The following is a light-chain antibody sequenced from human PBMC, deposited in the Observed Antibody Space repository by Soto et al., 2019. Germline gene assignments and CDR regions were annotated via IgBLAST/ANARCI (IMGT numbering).Light chain of an antibody. CDR2: KAS. CDR3: QHYISYSQT. V-gene: IGKV1-5*03. Sequence: DIQMTQSPSTLSASVGYRVTITCRASQSISSWLAWYQQKPGKAPKLLIYKASSLESGVPSRFSGSGSGTEFTLTISSLQPDDFATYYCQHYISYSQTFGQGTKVDIK. CDR1: QSISSW. J-gene: IGKJ1*01.